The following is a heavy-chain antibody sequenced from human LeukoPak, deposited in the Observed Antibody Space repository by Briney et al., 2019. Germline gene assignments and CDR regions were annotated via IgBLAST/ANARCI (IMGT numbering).Heavy chain of an antibody. CDR1: GGSMTTHH. J-gene: IGHJ4*02. CDR3: TTIKRGDIFGYFDF. CDR2: VFDSGRT. V-gene: IGHV4-59*11. D-gene: IGHD5-18*01. Sequence: SETLSLTCTVSGGSMTTHHWNWIRQTPGKGLEWIGYVFDSGRTKVNPSLTSRVTLTTDTSKNQLSLRLSSVTAADTAVYYCTTIKRGDIFGYFDFWGQGILVTVSS.